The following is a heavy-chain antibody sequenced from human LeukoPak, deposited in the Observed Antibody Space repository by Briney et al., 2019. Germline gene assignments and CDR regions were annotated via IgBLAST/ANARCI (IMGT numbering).Heavy chain of an antibody. CDR3: AKDLGFGGPHDAFDI. CDR2: TSGSGVST. J-gene: IGHJ3*02. V-gene: IGHV3-23*01. Sequence: GGSLRLSCAASGFTFTTCAMSWVRQAPGKGLEWVSATSGSGVSTYYADSVKGRFTISRDNSKNTLYLQMNSLRADDTALYYCAKDLGFGGPHDAFDIWGQGTVVTVSS. D-gene: IGHD3-10*01. CDR1: GFTFTTCA.